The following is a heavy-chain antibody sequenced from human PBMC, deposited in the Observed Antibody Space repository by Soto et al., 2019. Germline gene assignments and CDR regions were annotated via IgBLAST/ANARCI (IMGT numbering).Heavy chain of an antibody. CDR1: GGSISSSSYY. CDR3: AGRARHDYYYYYGMDV. V-gene: IGHV4-39*01. D-gene: IGHD6-6*01. Sequence: QLQLQESGPGLVKPSETLSLTCTVSGGSISSSSYYWGWIRQPPGKGLEWIGSIYYSGSTYYNPSLKGRVPITVDTSKNQFSLKLSSVTAADTAVYYCAGRARHDYYYYYGMDVWGQGTTVTVSS. CDR2: IYYSGST. J-gene: IGHJ6*02.